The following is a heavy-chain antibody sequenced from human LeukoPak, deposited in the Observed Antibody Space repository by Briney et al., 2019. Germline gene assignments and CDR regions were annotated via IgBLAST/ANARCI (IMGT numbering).Heavy chain of an antibody. Sequence: SETLSLTCTVSGYSITSGYYWGWIRQPPGKGLEWIGSIYHSGSTHYNPSLNSRVTMSVDTSKNQVSLKLSSVTAADTAVYYCATSKSGWGQGTLVTVSS. CDR3: ATSKSG. CDR1: GYSITSGYY. J-gene: IGHJ4*02. CDR2: IYHSGST. V-gene: IGHV4-38-2*02.